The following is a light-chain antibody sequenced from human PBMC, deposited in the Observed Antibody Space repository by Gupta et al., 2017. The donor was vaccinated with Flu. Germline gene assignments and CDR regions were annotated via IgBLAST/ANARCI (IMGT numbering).Light chain of an antibody. CDR2: EDI. J-gene: IGLJ3*02. CDR3: LSVDRNRDHRV. Sequence: GQTARITCYGESIPKKEAYWSQLKSGRAPQLLIEEDIRRPSGIPARFSGSKSGTMANLTINGDQVDDEAAYDCLSVDRNRDHRVVGGGTKLAVL. CDR1: SIPKKE. V-gene: IGLV3-10*01.